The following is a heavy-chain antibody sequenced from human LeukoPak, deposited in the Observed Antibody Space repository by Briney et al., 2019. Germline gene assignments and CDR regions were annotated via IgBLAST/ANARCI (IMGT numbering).Heavy chain of an antibody. CDR3: AKDPYQLPFYNWFDP. CDR1: GGSISSSN. CDR2: ISGSGGST. V-gene: IGHV3-23*01. Sequence: ETLSLTCAVSGGSISSSNWWSWVRQPPGKGLEWVSAISGSGGSTYYADSVNGRFTISRDNSKNTLYLQMNSLRAEDTAVYYCAKDPYQLPFYNWFDPWGQGTLVTVSS. D-gene: IGHD2-2*01. J-gene: IGHJ5*02.